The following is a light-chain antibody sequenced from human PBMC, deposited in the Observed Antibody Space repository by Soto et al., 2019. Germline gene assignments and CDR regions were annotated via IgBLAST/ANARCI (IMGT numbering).Light chain of an antibody. CDR2: EAS. CDR3: QQRSHWPLT. V-gene: IGKV3-11*01. J-gene: IGKJ5*01. Sequence: EIVLTQSPATLSLSPGERATLSCRASQSVSSYLAWYQQKPGQAPRLLIYEASTRAAGIPPRFSGSGSGTDFTLTISILEPEDFAVYYCQQRSHWPLTFGQGTRLEIK. CDR1: QSVSSY.